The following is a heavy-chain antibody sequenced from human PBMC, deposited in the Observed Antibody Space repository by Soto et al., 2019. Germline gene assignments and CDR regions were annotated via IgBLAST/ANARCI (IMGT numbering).Heavy chain of an antibody. D-gene: IGHD3-3*02. CDR3: AKAPFEPPGDY. J-gene: IGHJ4*02. CDR1: RFTFSSYA. CDR2: ISAGGDST. V-gene: IGHV3-23*01. Sequence: EVQLLESGGGLVQPGGSLRLSCTASRFTFSSYAMNWVRQAPGKGLEWVSGISAGGDSTYYADSVKGRFTISRDNSKNTLYLQMNSLRAEDTAVYYCAKAPFEPPGDYWGQGTLDTVSS.